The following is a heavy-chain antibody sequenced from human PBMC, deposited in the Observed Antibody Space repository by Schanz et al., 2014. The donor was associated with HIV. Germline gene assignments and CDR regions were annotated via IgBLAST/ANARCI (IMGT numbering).Heavy chain of an antibody. CDR1: GFTFSTYG. CDR2: ISYDGINK. J-gene: IGHJ4*02. Sequence: QVQLMESGGGVVQPGRSLRLSCAASGFTFSTYGMHWVRQSPGTGLEWVAVISYDGINKNYADSVRGRFTISRDNSKNTLYLQMDRLSDDDTSVYYCARGYWKYVNYWGQGTRVTVS. D-gene: IGHD1-7*01. V-gene: IGHV3-30*03. CDR3: ARGYWKYVNY.